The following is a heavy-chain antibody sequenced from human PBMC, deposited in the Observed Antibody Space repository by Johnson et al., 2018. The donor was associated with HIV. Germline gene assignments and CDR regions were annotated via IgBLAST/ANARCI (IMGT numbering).Heavy chain of an antibody. Sequence: EVQLVESGGGLVQPGGSLRLSCAASGFTFSTYAMSWVRQAPGKGLEWVSAISGSGGSTYYADSVKGRFTISRDNSKNTVYLQMNSLRADDTAVYYCARGLQTLIVVITRGGFDIWGQGTMVTVSS. V-gene: IGHV3-23*04. CDR1: GFTFSTYA. CDR3: ARGLQTLIVVITRGGFDI. J-gene: IGHJ3*02. D-gene: IGHD3-22*01. CDR2: ISGSGGST.